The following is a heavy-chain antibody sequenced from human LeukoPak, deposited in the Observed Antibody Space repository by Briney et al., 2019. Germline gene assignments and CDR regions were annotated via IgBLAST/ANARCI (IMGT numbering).Heavy chain of an antibody. J-gene: IGHJ4*02. V-gene: IGHV4-38-2*02. CDR3: ARGVVVVAANPLYFDY. D-gene: IGHD2-15*01. CDR2: IYHSGST. CDR1: GYSISSGYY. Sequence: PSETLSLTCTVSGYSISSGYYWGWIRQPPGKGLEWIGSIYHSGSTYYNPSLKSRVTISVDTSKNQFSLKLSSVTAADTAVYYCARGVVVVAANPLYFDYWGQGTLVTVSS.